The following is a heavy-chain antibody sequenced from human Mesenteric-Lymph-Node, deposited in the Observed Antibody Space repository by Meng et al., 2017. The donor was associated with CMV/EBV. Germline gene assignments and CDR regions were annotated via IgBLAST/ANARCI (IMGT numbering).Heavy chain of an antibody. J-gene: IGHJ5*02. Sequence: LSCAASGTTFSKYWMHWVRQAPGKGLEWVSRITSGGTETIYADSVKGRFTISRDDAKNTLYLQMTSLRAEDTAVYYCATGRYSAYDSWGPGTLVTVSS. CDR1: GTTFSKYW. CDR2: ITSGGTET. V-gene: IGHV3-74*01. CDR3: ATGRYSAYDS. D-gene: IGHD5-12*01.